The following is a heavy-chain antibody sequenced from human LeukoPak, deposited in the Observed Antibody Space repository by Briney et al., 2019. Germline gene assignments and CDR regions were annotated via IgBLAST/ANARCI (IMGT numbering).Heavy chain of an antibody. Sequence: GGSLRLSCAATGFNFRKHWMSWVRQAPGKGLEWVANIKQDGSEKYYVDSVKGRFTISRDNAKNSLYLQMNSLRAEDTAVYYCASETYYYDSSGTDSPMDVWGKGTTVTVSS. J-gene: IGHJ6*03. CDR1: GFNFRKHW. V-gene: IGHV3-7*01. D-gene: IGHD3-22*01. CDR2: IKQDGSEK. CDR3: ASETYYYDSSGTDSPMDV.